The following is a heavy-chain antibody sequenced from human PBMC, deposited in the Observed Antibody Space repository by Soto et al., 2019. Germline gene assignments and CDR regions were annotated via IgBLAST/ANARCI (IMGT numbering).Heavy chain of an antibody. CDR1: GYTFTNYD. CDR3: ARMATSGTLNWFDP. J-gene: IGHJ5*02. Sequence: ASVRVSCKASGYTFTNYDISWVRQATGQGLEWMGWMNPNSANTAYAQKFQGRVSMTRDTSINTAYMELSSLRSEDTAIYYCARMATSGTLNWFDPWGQGTLVTVSS. D-gene: IGHD1-26*01. CDR2: MNPNSANT. V-gene: IGHV1-8*01.